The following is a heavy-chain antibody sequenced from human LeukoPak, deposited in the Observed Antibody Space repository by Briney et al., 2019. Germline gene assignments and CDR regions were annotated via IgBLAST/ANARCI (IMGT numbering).Heavy chain of an antibody. CDR3: ARGGDGYNYFDY. J-gene: IGHJ4*02. CDR1: GFTFSSNY. V-gene: IGHV3-66*02. Sequence: PGGSLRLSCAASGFTFSSNYMSWVRQAPGKGLEWVSVIYSGGSTYYADSVKGRFTISRDNSKNTLYLQMNSLRAEDTAVYYCARGGDGYNYFDYWGQGTLVTVSS. D-gene: IGHD5-24*01. CDR2: IYSGGST.